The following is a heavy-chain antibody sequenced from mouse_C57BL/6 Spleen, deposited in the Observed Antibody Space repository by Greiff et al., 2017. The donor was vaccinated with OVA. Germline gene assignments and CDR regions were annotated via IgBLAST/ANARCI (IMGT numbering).Heavy chain of an antibody. CDR1: GYTFTSYW. Sequence: VQLQQSGAELARPGASVKLSCKASGYTFTSYWMHWVKQRPGQGLEWIGMIHPNSGSTNYNEKFKSKATLTVDKSSSTAYMQLSSLTSEDSAVYYCAYLGRGSDYWGQGTTLTVSS. CDR3: AYLGRGSDY. J-gene: IGHJ2*01. D-gene: IGHD4-1*01. V-gene: IGHV1-64*01. CDR2: IHPNSGST.